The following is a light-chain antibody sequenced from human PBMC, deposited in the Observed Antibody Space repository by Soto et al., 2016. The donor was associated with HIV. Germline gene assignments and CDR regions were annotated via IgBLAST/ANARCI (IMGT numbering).Light chain of an antibody. CDR3: QAWDSSTNYV. CDR2: EDT. CDR1: KLVDKY. V-gene: IGLV3-1*01. J-gene: IGLJ1*01. Sequence: SYELTQPPSVSVSPGQTASITCSGDKLVDKYACWYQQKPGQSPVLVIYEDTKRPSEIPERFSGSNSGNTATLTISGTQAMDEADYYCQAWDSSTNYVFGTGTKVTVL.